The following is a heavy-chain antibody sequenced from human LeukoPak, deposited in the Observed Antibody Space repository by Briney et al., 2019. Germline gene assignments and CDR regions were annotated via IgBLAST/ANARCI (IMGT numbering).Heavy chain of an antibody. V-gene: IGHV4-4*07. CDR2: IYTSGST. Sequence: SETLSLTCTVSGGFISSYYWSWIRQPAGKGLEWIGRIYTSGSTNYNPSLKSRVTISVDTSKNQFSLKLSSVTAADTAVYYCARYSSSPTYYFDYWGQGTLVTVSS. CDR1: GGFISSYY. D-gene: IGHD6-13*01. J-gene: IGHJ4*02. CDR3: ARYSSSPTYYFDY.